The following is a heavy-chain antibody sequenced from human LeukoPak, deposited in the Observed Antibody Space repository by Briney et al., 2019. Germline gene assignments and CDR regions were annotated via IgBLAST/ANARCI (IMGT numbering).Heavy chain of an antibody. CDR2: ISDSGGST. CDR1: GFTFSSYA. J-gene: IGHJ3*01. D-gene: IGHD1-26*01. CDR3: ALRRVWEYWA. Sequence: GGSLRLSCAASGFTFSSYAMSWVRQAPGKGLEWVSPISDSGGSTYYADSVKGRFTISRDNYKNTLYLQMNSLRAEDTAVYYCALRRVWEYWAWGQGTMVTVSS. V-gene: IGHV3-23*01.